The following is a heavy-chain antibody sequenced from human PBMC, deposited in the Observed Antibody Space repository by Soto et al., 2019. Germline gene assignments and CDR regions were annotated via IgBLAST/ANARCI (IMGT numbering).Heavy chain of an antibody. D-gene: IGHD6-13*01. CDR3: APPRGGYRRDYYGMDV. CDR2: IYYSGST. V-gene: IGHV4-31*03. Sequence: QVQLQESGPGLVKPSQTLSLTCTVSGGSISSGGYYWSWIRQHPGKGLEWIGYIYYSGSTYYNPSLKRRVTPSVDTSKNQFSLKLSSVTAADTAVYYGAPPRGGYRRDYYGMDVWGQGTTVTVSS. CDR1: GGSISSGGYY. J-gene: IGHJ6*02.